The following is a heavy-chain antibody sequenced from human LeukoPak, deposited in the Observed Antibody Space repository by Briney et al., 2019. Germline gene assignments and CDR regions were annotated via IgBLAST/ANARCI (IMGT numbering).Heavy chain of an antibody. CDR2: ISGSGGST. J-gene: IGHJ4*02. V-gene: IGHV3-23*01. CDR1: GFTFNDYA. Sequence: GGSLRLSCAASGFTFNDYAMSWVRQAPGKGLEWVSAISGSGGSTYYADSVKGRFTISRDNSKNTLYLQMNSLRAEDTAVYYCAKSSQLWFGELWGLDYWGQGTLVTVSS. D-gene: IGHD3-10*01. CDR3: AKSSQLWFGELWGLDY.